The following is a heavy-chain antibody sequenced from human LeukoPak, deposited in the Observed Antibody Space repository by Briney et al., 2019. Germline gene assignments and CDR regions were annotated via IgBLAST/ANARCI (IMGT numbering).Heavy chain of an antibody. D-gene: IGHD3-22*01. CDR3: AREHDSFAFDY. CDR2: IKQDGSEK. V-gene: IGHV3-7*01. Sequence: GGSLRLSCAASGFTFSSYWMSWVRQAQGKGLEWVANIKQDGSEKYYVDSVKGRFTISRDNAKNSLYLQMDSLRAEDTAVYYCAREHDSFAFDYWGQGTLVTVSS. CDR1: GFTFSSYW. J-gene: IGHJ4*02.